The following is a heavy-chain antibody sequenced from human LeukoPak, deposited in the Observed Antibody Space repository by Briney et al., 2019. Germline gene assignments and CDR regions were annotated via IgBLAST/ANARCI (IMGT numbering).Heavy chain of an antibody. CDR3: TLIKGWGSGSYYLDH. CDR2: VKSKASGETT. CDR1: GFSISNDW. Sequence: GGSLRLSCAASGFSISNDWMSWVRQAPGKGLEWIGRVKSKASGETTDYAAPVKGRFTISRDDAKNTLYLQMNSLKTEDTAVYYCTLIKGWGSGSYYLDHWGQGTLVTVSS. J-gene: IGHJ4*02. D-gene: IGHD3-10*01. V-gene: IGHV3-15*01.